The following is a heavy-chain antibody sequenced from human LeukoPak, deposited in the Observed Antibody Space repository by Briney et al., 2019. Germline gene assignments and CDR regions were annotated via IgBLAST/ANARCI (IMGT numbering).Heavy chain of an antibody. V-gene: IGHV3-74*01. J-gene: IGHJ4*02. CDR3: EENYYDSRGYFGY. CDR2: INNDGSST. CDR1: GFTFSSYW. D-gene: IGHD3-22*01. Sequence: GRSLRPSCAASGFTFSSYWMRWVRQAPGKGLVWVSRINNDGSSTSYADSVKGRFTISRDNAKNTLYLQMNSLRAEDTAVYYCEENYYDSRGYFGYWGRGTLVTVSS.